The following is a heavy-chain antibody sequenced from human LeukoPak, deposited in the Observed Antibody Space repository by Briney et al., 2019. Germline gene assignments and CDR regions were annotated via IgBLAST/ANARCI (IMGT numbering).Heavy chain of an antibody. CDR3: ASGRMDWFDP. Sequence: SETLSLTCTVSGGSVSSGSYYWSWIRQPPGKGLEWIGYIYYSGSTYYNPSLKSRVTISLDTSKNQFSLKLSSVTAADTAVYYCASGRMDWFDPWGQGTLVTVSS. V-gene: IGHV4-61*01. D-gene: IGHD1-14*01. CDR1: GGSVSSGSYY. CDR2: IYYSGST. J-gene: IGHJ5*02.